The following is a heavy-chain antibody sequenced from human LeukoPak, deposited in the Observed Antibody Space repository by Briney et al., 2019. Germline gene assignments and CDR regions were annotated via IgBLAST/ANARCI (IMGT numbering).Heavy chain of an antibody. V-gene: IGHV3-66*01. Sequence: PGGSLRLSCAASGFTVSSNYMSWVRQAPGKGLEWVSVIYSGGSTYYADSVKGRFTISRDNSKNTLYLQMNSLRAEDTAVYYCATARLLLMYAFDIWGQGTMVTVSS. D-gene: IGHD3-22*01. J-gene: IGHJ3*02. CDR3: ATARLLLMYAFDI. CDR1: GFTVSSNY. CDR2: IYSGGST.